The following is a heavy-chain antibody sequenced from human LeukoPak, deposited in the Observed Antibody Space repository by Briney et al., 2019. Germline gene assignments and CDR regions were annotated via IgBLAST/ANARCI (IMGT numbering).Heavy chain of an antibody. J-gene: IGHJ4*02. CDR3: ARRGYSYGSDY. D-gene: IGHD5-18*01. Sequence: GGSLRLSCAASGFTFSPYGMYWVRQAPGKGLEWVAFIRNDGSEKYADSVKGRFTISRDNAKNSLYLQMNSLRAEDTAVYYCARRGYSYGSDYWGQGTLVTVSS. CDR1: GFTFSPYG. V-gene: IGHV3-30*02. CDR2: IRNDGSEK.